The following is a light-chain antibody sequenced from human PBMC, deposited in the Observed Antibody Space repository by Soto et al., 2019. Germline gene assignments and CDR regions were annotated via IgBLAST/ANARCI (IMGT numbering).Light chain of an antibody. CDR3: QEYSKWPLFT. CDR2: AAS. V-gene: IGKV3-15*01. CDR1: QSVGRN. Sequence: EIVVTQSPGILSVSPGDRATLSCRASQSVGRNLAWYQQKPGQAPTLLIYAASTRATGLPARFSGSGSGTAFTLTISSLQSEDFAVYYCQEYSKWPLFTFGPGTRVEI. J-gene: IGKJ3*01.